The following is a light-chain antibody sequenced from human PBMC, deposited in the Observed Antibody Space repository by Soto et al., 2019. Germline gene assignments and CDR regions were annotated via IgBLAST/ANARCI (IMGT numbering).Light chain of an antibody. V-gene: IGKV3-11*01. CDR3: QQRSNWPRT. CDR1: QSVSSY. J-gene: IGKJ1*01. Sequence: EIVLTQSPATLSLSPGERATLSCRASQSVSSYLAWYQQKPGQAPRLLIYDASNRATGIPARFSGSGSGTDFTLTISSLEREDFAVYYCQQRSNWPRTFGQGTKVDIK. CDR2: DAS.